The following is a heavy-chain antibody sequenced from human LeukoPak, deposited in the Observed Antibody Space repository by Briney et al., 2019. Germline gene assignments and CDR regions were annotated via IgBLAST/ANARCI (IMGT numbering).Heavy chain of an antibody. J-gene: IGHJ4*02. Sequence: ETLSLTCTVSGGSISTPGYYWGWIRQPPGKGLEWIGSLYHSGSTYYKPSLKSRATISVDKSKNQCSLKLRSVTAADTAVYYCGRHALATVTDPSFDYWGQGTLVTVSS. CDR2: LYHSGST. V-gene: IGHV4-39*01. D-gene: IGHD2-21*02. CDR1: GGSISTPGYY. CDR3: GRHALATVTDPSFDY.